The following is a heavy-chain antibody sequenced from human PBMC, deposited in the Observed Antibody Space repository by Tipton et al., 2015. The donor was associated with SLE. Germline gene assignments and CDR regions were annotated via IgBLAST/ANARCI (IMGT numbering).Heavy chain of an antibody. CDR2: FYHSGST. J-gene: IGHJ3*02. CDR1: GGSISSSGYD. Sequence: TLSLTCTVSGGSISSSGYDWGWIRQPPGKGLEWIGSFYHSGSTNYNPSLKSRVTISVDTSKNQFSLKLSSVTAADTAVYYCARDPGAFGGAFDIWGQGTKVTVSS. CDR3: ARDPGAFGGAFDI. D-gene: IGHD1-14*01. V-gene: IGHV4-39*07.